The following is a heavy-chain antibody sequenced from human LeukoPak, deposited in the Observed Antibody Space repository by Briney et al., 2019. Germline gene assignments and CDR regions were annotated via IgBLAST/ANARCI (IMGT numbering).Heavy chain of an antibody. D-gene: IGHD6-19*01. J-gene: IGHJ6*03. CDR1: GYTFTSYG. CDR3: ARGLSGDNSDLDYYYYYYMDV. CDR2: ISIYDGKA. Sequence: ASVKVSCKASGYTFTSYGISWVRQAPGQGLEWVGWISIYDGKANYARNLQGRVTMTRDTSTSTAYMELRSLRSDDTAVYYCARGLSGDNSDLDYYYYYYMDVWGKGTTVTVSS. V-gene: IGHV1-18*01.